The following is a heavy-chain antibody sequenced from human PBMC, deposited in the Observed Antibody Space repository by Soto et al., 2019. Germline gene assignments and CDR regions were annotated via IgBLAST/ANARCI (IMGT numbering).Heavy chain of an antibody. D-gene: IGHD5-12*01. V-gene: IGHV4-59*01. CDR1: GGSISSYY. Sequence: QVQLQESGPGLVKPSETLSLTCTVSGGSISSYYWSWIRQPPGKGLEWIGYIYYSGSTNYNPSLTSRVTISVDTSKNQFSLKLSSVTAADTAVYYCARGSRWLQLVYWGQGTLVTVSS. J-gene: IGHJ4*02. CDR3: ARGSRWLQLVY. CDR2: IYYSGST.